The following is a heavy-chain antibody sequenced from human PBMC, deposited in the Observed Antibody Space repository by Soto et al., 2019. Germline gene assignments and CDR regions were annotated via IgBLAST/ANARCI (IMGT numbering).Heavy chain of an antibody. Sequence: QVQLVQSGAEVKKPGSSVMVSCKASGSTFNTYNINWVRQAPGQGLEWMGGILPIFGTTNYAQRFPGRVPITADASTSPASMELSSLRSENTAVYYCARDDTGHSYYYYYGMHVWGPGTTVTVTS. J-gene: IGHJ6*02. CDR3: ARDDTGHSYYYYYGMHV. CDR2: ILPIFGTT. V-gene: IGHV1-69*01. D-gene: IGHD2-8*02. CDR1: GSTFNTYN.